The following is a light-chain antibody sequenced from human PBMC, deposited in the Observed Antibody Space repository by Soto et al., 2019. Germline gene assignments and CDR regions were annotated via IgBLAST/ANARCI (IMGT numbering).Light chain of an antibody. V-gene: IGLV2-14*01. CDR2: EVT. CDR3: SSYTNINTRACV. CDR1: SGDIGSYNR. Sequence: QSGLPQAPSVSGSPGQSITISCTGTSGDIGSYNRVSWYQQHPGKAPKLIIYEVTDRPSGVSNRFSGSKSGKTASLTISGLQAEDEAEYYCSSYTNINTRACVFGTGTKVIV. J-gene: IGLJ1*01.